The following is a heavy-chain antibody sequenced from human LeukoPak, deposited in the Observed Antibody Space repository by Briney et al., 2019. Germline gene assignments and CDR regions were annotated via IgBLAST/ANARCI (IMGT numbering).Heavy chain of an antibody. J-gene: IGHJ6*02. D-gene: IGHD4-17*01. V-gene: IGHV3-30*04. CDR1: GFTFNSYA. Sequence: GGSLRLSCAASGFTFNSYAMHWVRQAPGKGLEWVAVISYDGSNKYYADSVKGRFTISRDNSKNTLYLQMNSLKTEDAAVYYCARDPTVWGQGTTVTVSS. CDR2: ISYDGSNK. CDR3: ARDPTV.